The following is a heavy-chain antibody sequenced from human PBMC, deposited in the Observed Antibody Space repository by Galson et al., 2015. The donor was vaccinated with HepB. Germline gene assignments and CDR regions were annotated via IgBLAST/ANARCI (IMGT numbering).Heavy chain of an antibody. CDR1: GFTFSSYA. CDR3: AKDQGRIAAERPKDAFDI. CDR2: ISGSGGST. Sequence: SLRLSCAASGFTFSSYAMSWVRQAPGKGLEWVSAISGSGGSTYYADSVKGRFTISRDNSKNTLYLQMNSLRAEDTAVYYCAKDQGRIAAERPKDAFDIWGQGTMVTVSS. J-gene: IGHJ3*02. V-gene: IGHV3-23*01. D-gene: IGHD6-13*01.